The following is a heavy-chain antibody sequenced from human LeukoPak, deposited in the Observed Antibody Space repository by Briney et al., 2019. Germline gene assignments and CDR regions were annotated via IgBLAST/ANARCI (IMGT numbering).Heavy chain of an antibody. D-gene: IGHD1-20*01. J-gene: IGHJ4*02. CDR3: AKIRYNWNPDY. V-gene: IGHV3-53*01. Sequence: GGSLRLSCAASGFTVSSNYMSWVRQAPGKGLEWVSVIYSGGSTYYADSVKGRFTISRDNSKNTLYLQMNSLRAEDTAVYYCAKIRYNWNPDYWGQGTLVTVSS. CDR1: GFTVSSNY. CDR2: IYSGGST.